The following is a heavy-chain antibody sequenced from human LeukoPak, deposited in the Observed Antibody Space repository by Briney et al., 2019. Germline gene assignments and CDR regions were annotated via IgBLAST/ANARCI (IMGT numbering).Heavy chain of an antibody. D-gene: IGHD3-22*01. V-gene: IGHV3-21*03. Sequence: GGSLRLSCAASGFTFSRYSMNWVRQAPGKVLEWVSSISIGNTYIYYADSVKGRFTISRDNAKNSLYLQLNSLRAEDTAVYYCAGSDTIGYLPRESDYWYFDRWGRGTLVTVSS. CDR2: ISIGNTYI. CDR3: AGSDTIGYLPRESDYWYFDR. J-gene: IGHJ2*01. CDR1: GFTFSRYS.